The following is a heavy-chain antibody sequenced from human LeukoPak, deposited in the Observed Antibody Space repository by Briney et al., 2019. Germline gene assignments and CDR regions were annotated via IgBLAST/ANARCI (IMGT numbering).Heavy chain of an antibody. CDR2: IRSKAYGGTT. CDR3: TRTYRSSWYDGFDI. CDR1: GFTFGDYA. Sequence: GRSLRLSCTASGFTFGDYAMSGVRQAPGEGLEWVGFIRSKAYGGTTEYAASVKDSFTISRDDSKSIAYLQMNSLKTEDTGVYYCTRTYRSSWYDGFDIWGQGTMVTVSS. J-gene: IGHJ3*02. V-gene: IGHV3-49*04. D-gene: IGHD6-13*01.